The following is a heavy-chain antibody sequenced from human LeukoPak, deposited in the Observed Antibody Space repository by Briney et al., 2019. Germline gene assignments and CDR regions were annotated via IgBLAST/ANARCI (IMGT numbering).Heavy chain of an antibody. V-gene: IGHV3-21*01. J-gene: IGHJ4*02. Sequence: GGSLRLSCAASGFTFSSYSMNWVRQAPGKGLEWVSSISSSSSYIYYADSVKGRFTISRDNAKNSLYLQMNSLRAEDTAVYYCARAGGSYLPHFDYWGQGTLVTVSS. CDR1: GFTFSSYS. CDR2: ISSSSSYI. D-gene: IGHD1-26*01. CDR3: ARAGGSYLPHFDY.